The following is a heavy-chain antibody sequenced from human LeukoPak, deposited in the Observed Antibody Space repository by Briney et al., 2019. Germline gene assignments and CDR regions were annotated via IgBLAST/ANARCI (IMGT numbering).Heavy chain of an antibody. CDR1: GGTFSSYA. D-gene: IGHD3-10*01. Sequence: SVKVSCKASGGTFSSYAISWVRQAPGQGLEWMGGIIPIFGTANYAQKFQGRVTITADEPTSTAYMELSSLRSEDTAVYYCAIDMVRGVIIDNWFDPWGQGTLVTVSS. V-gene: IGHV1-69*13. J-gene: IGHJ5*02. CDR2: IIPIFGTA. CDR3: AIDMVRGVIIDNWFDP.